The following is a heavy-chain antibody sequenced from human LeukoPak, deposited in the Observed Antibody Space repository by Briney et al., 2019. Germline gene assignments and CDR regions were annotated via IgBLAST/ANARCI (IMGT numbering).Heavy chain of an antibody. CDR3: ARAGYYYDSSGYAGLDY. CDR2: IWYDGSNK. Sequence: GRSLRLSCAASGFTFSSYGMHWVRQAPGKGLEWVAVIWYDGSNKYYADSVKGRFTISRDNSKNTLYLQMNSLRAEDTAVYYCARAGYYYDSSGYAGLDYWGQGTLVTVSS. J-gene: IGHJ4*02. V-gene: IGHV3-33*01. CDR1: GFTFSSYG. D-gene: IGHD3-22*01.